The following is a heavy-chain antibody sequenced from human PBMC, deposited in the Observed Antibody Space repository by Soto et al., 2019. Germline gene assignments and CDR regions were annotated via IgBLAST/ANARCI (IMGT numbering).Heavy chain of an antibody. D-gene: IGHD3-10*01. CDR3: ESYSMVRGPPLYYYYYGMDV. Sequence: GGSLRLSCAASGFTFSSYAMSWVRQAPGKGLEWVSAISGSGGSTYYADSVKGRFTISRDNSKNTLYLQMNSLRAEDTAVYYCESYSMVRGPPLYYYYYGMDVWGQGTTVTVSS. CDR1: GFTFSSYA. J-gene: IGHJ6*02. CDR2: ISGSGGST. V-gene: IGHV3-23*01.